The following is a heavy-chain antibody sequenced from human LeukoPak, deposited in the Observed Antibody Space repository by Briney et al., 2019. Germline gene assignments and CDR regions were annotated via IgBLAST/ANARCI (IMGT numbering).Heavy chain of an antibody. D-gene: IGHD4-17*01. Sequence: SETLSFTCTVSGVSINYYYWGWHRQCQGKGLEWIGYIYYSGTNNYNPFLRSRITISVETSKNQFSRQLRSVTAADTAVYYCAREDPQTTVPEGMDVWGQGTTVTVSS. J-gene: IGHJ6*02. CDR2: IYYSGTN. CDR3: AREDPQTTVPEGMDV. CDR1: GVSINYYY. V-gene: IGHV4-59*01.